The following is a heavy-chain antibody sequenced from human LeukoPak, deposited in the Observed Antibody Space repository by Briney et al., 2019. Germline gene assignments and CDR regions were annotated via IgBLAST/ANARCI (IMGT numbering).Heavy chain of an antibody. V-gene: IGHV3-21*01. D-gene: IGHD1-26*01. CDR3: ARVNSGSFGGWYFDY. Sequence: GGSLRLSCAASGFTFSSYSMNWVRQAPGKGLEWVSSISSSSSYIYYADSVKGRFTISRDNAKNSLYLQMNSLRAEDTAVYYCARVNSGSFGGWYFDYWGQGTLVTVSS. J-gene: IGHJ4*02. CDR2: ISSSSSYI. CDR1: GFTFSSYS.